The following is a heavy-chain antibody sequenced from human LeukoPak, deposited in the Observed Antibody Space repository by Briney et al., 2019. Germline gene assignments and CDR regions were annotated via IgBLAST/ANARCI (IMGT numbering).Heavy chain of an antibody. CDR1: GFTFSGYS. CDR3: ARGLRPYDY. CDR2: ISSGSSTI. J-gene: IGHJ4*02. V-gene: IGHV3-48*01. Sequence: GGSLRLSCAASGFTFSGYSMNWVRQAPGKGLEWVSYISSGSSTIYYADSVKCRFTISRDNGKNSLYLQMNRLRAEDTAVYYCARGLRPYDYWGQGTLVTVSS. D-gene: IGHD5/OR15-5a*01.